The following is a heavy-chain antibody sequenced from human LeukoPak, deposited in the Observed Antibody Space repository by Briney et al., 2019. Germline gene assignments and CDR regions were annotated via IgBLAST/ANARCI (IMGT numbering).Heavy chain of an antibody. Sequence: SGTLSLTCAVYGGSFSGYYWSWIRQTPGKGLEWIGEINQSGSTNYNPSLKSRVTISVDTSKNQFSLKLSSVTAADTAVYYCARGNLLWFGELLRYYYGMDVWGKGTTVTVSS. V-gene: IGHV4-34*01. J-gene: IGHJ6*04. CDR3: ARGNLLWFGELLRYYYGMDV. D-gene: IGHD3-10*01. CDR1: GGSFSGYY. CDR2: INQSGST.